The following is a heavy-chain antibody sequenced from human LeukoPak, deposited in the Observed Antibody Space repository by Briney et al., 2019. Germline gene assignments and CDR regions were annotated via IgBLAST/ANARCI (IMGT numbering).Heavy chain of an antibody. D-gene: IGHD6-19*01. CDR2: IYSGGST. CDR3: ARDREGSGWYYSDY. V-gene: IGHV3-53*01. CDR1: GFTVSSNY. J-gene: IGHJ4*02. Sequence: GGSLRLSCAASGFTVSSNYMSWVRQAPGKGLEWVSVIYSGGSTYYADSVKGRFTISRDNSKNTLYLQMNSLRAEDTAVYYCARDREGSGWYYSDYWGQGTLVTVSS.